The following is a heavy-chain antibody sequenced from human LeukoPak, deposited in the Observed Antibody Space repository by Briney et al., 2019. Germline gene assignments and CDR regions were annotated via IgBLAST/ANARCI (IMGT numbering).Heavy chain of an antibody. J-gene: IGHJ4*02. CDR3: ARDHTLSITIFGVVTPDY. CDR2: INPNSGGT. V-gene: IGHV1-2*02. Sequence: ASVKVSCKASGYTFTGYYMHWVRQAPGQGLEWMGWINPNSGGTNYAQKFQGRVTMTRDTSISTAYMELSRLRSDDTAVYYCARDHTLSITIFGVVTPDYWGQGTLVTVSS. CDR1: GYTFTGYY. D-gene: IGHD3-3*01.